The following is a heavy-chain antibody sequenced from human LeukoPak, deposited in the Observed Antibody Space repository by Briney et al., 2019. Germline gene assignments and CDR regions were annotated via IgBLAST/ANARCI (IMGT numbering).Heavy chain of an antibody. Sequence: PSETLSLTCTVSGGSITSGGYYWSWIRQHPGKGLEWIGYIYSSGSTFYNPSLRSRVTMSVDTSKNQFSLKLSSVTAADTAIYYCARENPSGYYNRPIDYWGQGTLVTVSS. V-gene: IGHV4-61*08. CDR1: GGSITSGGYY. CDR3: ARENPSGYYNRPIDY. D-gene: IGHD3-22*01. CDR2: IYSSGST. J-gene: IGHJ4*02.